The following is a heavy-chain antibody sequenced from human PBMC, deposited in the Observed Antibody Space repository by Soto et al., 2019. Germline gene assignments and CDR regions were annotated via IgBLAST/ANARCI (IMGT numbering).Heavy chain of an antibody. CDR2: IYVTGAV. D-gene: IGHD2-21*01. V-gene: IGHV4-31*03. J-gene: IGHJ5*02. Sequence: SETLSLTCSVSGAALNSGNYYWSWIRQVPGKGLEWVGHIYVTGAVDYNPSLRDRITISQDASERQFSLNLRLVTAADTAVYYCARLRIATNNYKWFDPWGQGTLVTVSS. CDR1: GAALNSGNYY. CDR3: ARLRIATNNYKWFDP.